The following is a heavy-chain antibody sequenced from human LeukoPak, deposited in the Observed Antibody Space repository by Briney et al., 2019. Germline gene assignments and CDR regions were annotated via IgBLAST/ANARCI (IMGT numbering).Heavy chain of an antibody. D-gene: IGHD3-10*01. CDR3: ATSMIWGVITDY. CDR2: ISGSGGST. J-gene: IGHJ4*02. CDR1: GFTFSSYA. Sequence: GGSLRLSCAASGFTFSSYAMSWVPQTPGKGLEWVSGISGSGGSTYYADSVKGRFTISTDTSKNTLYLQMNSLRAEDTAVYYCATSMIWGVITDYWGQGTLVTVSS. V-gene: IGHV3-23*01.